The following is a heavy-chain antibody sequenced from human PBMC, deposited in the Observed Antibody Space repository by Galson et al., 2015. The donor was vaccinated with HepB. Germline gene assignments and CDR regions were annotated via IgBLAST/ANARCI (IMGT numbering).Heavy chain of an antibody. CDR1: GFTFDDYG. CDR2: ISWNSGSI. V-gene: IGHV3-9*01. CDR3: ASSTTIERAIYFYYAMDV. J-gene: IGHJ6*02. Sequence: SLRLSCAASGFTFDDYGMHWVRHAPGKGLEWVSGISWNSGSIGYADSVKGRFTIYRDNAKNSLYLQMSSLGPEDTALYYCASSTTIERAIYFYYAMDVWGQGTTVTVSS. D-gene: IGHD2-2*01.